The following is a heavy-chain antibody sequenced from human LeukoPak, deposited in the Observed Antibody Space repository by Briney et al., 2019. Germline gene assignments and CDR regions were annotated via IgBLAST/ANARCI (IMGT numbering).Heavy chain of an antibody. J-gene: IGHJ5*02. CDR2: IYYSGST. D-gene: IGHD2-2*01. CDR1: GGSISSGDYY. CDR3: ARDRGLYCSSTSCSANWFDP. Sequence: PSETLSLTCTVSGGSISSGDYYWSWLRQPPGKGLEWIGYIYYSGSTYYNPSLKSRVTISVDTSKNQFSLKLSSVTAADTAVYYCARDRGLYCSSTSCSANWFDPWGQGTLVTVSS. V-gene: IGHV4-30-4*01.